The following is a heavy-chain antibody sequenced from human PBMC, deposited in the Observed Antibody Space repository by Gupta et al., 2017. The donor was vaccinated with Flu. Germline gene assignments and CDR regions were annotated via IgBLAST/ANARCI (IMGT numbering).Heavy chain of an antibody. Sequence: QVQLQESGPGLVKPSQTLSLTCTVSGGSISSGGYYWSWIRQHPGKGLEWIGYIYYSGSTYYNPSLKSRVTISVDTSKNQFSLKLSSVTAADTAVYYCARDLGRRDIVVVPAGGGWFDPWGQGTLVTVSS. CDR3: ARDLGRRDIVVVPAGGGWFDP. D-gene: IGHD2-2*01. CDR2: IYYSGST. J-gene: IGHJ5*02. CDR1: GGSISSGGYY. V-gene: IGHV4-31*03.